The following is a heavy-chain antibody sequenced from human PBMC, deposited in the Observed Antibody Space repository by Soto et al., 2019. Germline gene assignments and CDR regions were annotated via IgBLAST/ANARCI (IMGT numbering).Heavy chain of an antibody. CDR2: IYPGDSDT. V-gene: IGHV5-51*01. Sequence: PGESLKISCKGSGYSFTSYWIGWVRQMPGKGLEWMGIIYPGDSDTRYSPSFQGQVTISADKSISTAYLQWSSLKASDTAMYYCARRGEYSGYAMPYYYYMDVWGKGTTVTVSS. CDR3: ARRGEYSGYAMPYYYYMDV. D-gene: IGHD5-12*01. J-gene: IGHJ6*03. CDR1: GYSFTSYW.